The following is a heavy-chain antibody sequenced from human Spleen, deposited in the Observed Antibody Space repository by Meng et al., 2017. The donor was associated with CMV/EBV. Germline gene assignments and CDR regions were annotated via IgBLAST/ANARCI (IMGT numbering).Heavy chain of an antibody. D-gene: IGHD3-22*01. V-gene: IGHV3-15*01. CDR2: IKSYTDGRTT. J-gene: IGHJ4*02. Sequence: FSDAGMSWVRQAPGKGLEWVGRIKSYTDGRTTDYAAPVKGRFAISRDDSEKTLYLQMNSLKIGDTAVYYCTTANYYDSSGYLSYFDYWGQGTLVTVSS. CDR1: FSDAG. CDR3: TTANYYDSSGYLSYFDY.